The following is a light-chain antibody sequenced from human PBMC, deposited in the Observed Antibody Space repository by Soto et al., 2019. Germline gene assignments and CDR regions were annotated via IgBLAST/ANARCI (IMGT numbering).Light chain of an antibody. J-gene: IGKJ1*01. V-gene: IGKV3-15*01. Sequence: EIVMTQSPATLSVSPGERATLSCRAGQSVSNNLAWYQQKPGQAPRLLIYGASTRATGIPARFSGSGSGTEFTLTISSLQSEDFAVYYCQQRSNWPPWTVGQGTKVDIK. CDR2: GAS. CDR3: QQRSNWPPWT. CDR1: QSVSNN.